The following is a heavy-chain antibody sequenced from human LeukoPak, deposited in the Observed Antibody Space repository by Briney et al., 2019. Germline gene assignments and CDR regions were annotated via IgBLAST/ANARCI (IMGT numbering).Heavy chain of an antibody. J-gene: IGHJ4*02. V-gene: IGHV4-30-2*01. Sequence: SETLSLTCAVSGGSISSCGYSWSWIRQPPGKGLEWIGYIYHSGSTYYNPSLKSRVTISVDRSKNQFSLKLSSVTAADTAVYYCAREGYYGSGSYYNGYFDYWGQGTLVTVSS. CDR3: AREGYYGSGSYYNGYFDY. CDR1: GGSISSCGYS. CDR2: IYHSGST. D-gene: IGHD3-10*01.